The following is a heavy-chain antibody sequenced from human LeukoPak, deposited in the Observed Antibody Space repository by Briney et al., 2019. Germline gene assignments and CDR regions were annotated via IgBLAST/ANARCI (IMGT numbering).Heavy chain of an antibody. CDR1: GGSISSYY. J-gene: IGHJ4*02. CDR2: IYYSGST. D-gene: IGHD3-3*01. CDR3: ASITYPDFWSGYYGYFDY. Sequence: SETLSLTCTVSGGSISSYYWSWIRQPPGKGLEWIGYIYYSGSTNYNPSLKSRVTISVDTSKNQFSLKLSSATAADTAVYYCASITYPDFWSGYYGYFDYWGQGTLVTVSS. V-gene: IGHV4-59*01.